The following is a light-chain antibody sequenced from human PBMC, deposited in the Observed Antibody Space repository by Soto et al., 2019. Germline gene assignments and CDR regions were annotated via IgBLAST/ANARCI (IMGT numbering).Light chain of an antibody. CDR1: SSDVGGYNF. J-gene: IGLJ1*01. CDR3: CSYGGRSTYV. V-gene: IGLV2-23*01. Sequence: QSALTQPASVSGSPGQSITISCTGTSSDVGGYNFVSWYQQHPGKAPKLIISEDTKRPSGVSDRFSGSKSANTASLTISGLQAEDEADYYCCSYGGRSTYVFGTGTKVTVL. CDR2: EDT.